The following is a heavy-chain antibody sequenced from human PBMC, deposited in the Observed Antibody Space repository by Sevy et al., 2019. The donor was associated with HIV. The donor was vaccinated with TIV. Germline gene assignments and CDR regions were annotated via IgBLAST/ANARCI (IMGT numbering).Heavy chain of an antibody. J-gene: IGHJ3*02. Sequence: SETLSLTCAVSGYSISSGYYWGWIRQPPGKGLEWIGSIYHSGSTYYNPSLKSRVTISVDTSKNQFSLKLSSVTAADTAVYYCARILVAAWGHDAFDIWGQGTMVTVSS. CDR2: IYHSGST. CDR3: ARILVAAWGHDAFDI. V-gene: IGHV4-38-2*01. D-gene: IGHD2-15*01. CDR1: GYSISSGYY.